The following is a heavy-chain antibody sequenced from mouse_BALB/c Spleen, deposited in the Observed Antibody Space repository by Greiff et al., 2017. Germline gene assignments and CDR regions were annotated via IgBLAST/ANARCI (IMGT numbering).Heavy chain of an antibody. D-gene: IGHD2-1*01. Sequence: EVKLMESGPGLVKPSQSLSLTCTVTGYSITSDYAWNWIRQFPGNKLEWMGYISYSGSTSYNPSLKSRISITRDTSKNQFFLQLNSVTTEDTATYYCARMDPLYGNYGTWFAYWGQGTLVTVSA. V-gene: IGHV3-2*02. CDR2: ISYSGST. CDR3: ARMDPLYGNYGTWFAY. J-gene: IGHJ3*01. CDR1: GYSITSDYA.